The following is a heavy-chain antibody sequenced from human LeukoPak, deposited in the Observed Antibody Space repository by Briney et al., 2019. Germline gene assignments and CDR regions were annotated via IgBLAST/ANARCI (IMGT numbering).Heavy chain of an antibody. D-gene: IGHD1-26*01. CDR1: GFTFDDYT. CDR3: ASGGIYYGAAFDF. CDR2: IRWDGGYT. Sequence: GGSLRLSCAASGFTFDDYTMYWARQGPGKGLEWVSLIRWDGGYTYYTDSVKGRFTISRDNSKNSLYLQMNSLRVEDTALYYCASGGIYYGAAFDFWGQGTLVTVSS. V-gene: IGHV3-43*01. J-gene: IGHJ4*02.